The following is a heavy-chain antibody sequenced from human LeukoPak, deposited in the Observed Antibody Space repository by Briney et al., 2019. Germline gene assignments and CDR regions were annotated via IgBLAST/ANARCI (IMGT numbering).Heavy chain of an antibody. Sequence: ASVKVSCKASGGTFSSYAISWGRQAPGQGLEWMGGIIPIFGTANYAQKFQGRVTITADESTSTAYMELSSLRSEDTAVYYCARALYDILTGYWFDPWGQGTLVTVSS. J-gene: IGHJ5*02. CDR2: IIPIFGTA. V-gene: IGHV1-69*01. D-gene: IGHD3-9*01. CDR1: GGTFSSYA. CDR3: ARALYDILTGYWFDP.